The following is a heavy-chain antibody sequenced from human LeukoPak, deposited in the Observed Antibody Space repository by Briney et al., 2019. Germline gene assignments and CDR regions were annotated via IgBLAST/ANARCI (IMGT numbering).Heavy chain of an antibody. J-gene: IGHJ6*03. CDR3: AREVGATTLYYYYYYMDV. V-gene: IGHV4-38-2*02. D-gene: IGHD1-26*01. CDR1: GYSISSGYY. Sequence: SETLSLTCAVSGYSISSGYYWGWIRQPPGKGLEWIGSIYHSGSTYYNPSLKSRVTISVDTPKNQFSLKVSSVTAADTAVYYCAREVGATTLYYYYYYMDVWGKGTTVTVSS. CDR2: IYHSGST.